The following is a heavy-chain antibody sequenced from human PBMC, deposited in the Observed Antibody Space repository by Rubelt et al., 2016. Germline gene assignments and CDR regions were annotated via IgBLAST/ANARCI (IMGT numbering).Heavy chain of an antibody. CDR3: ARGGKYSYDSWFDY. Sequence: QVQLQQWGAGLLKPSETLSLSCAVFGGSFSNYYWSWIRQPPGKGPEWIGEINHIGSTNHNPSITSRVTISVDTSKNQFSLKLTSVTAADTAVYFCARGGKYSYDSWFDYWGQGTLVTVSS. CDR1: GGSFSNYY. V-gene: IGHV4-34*01. CDR2: INHIGST. D-gene: IGHD5-18*01. J-gene: IGHJ4*02.